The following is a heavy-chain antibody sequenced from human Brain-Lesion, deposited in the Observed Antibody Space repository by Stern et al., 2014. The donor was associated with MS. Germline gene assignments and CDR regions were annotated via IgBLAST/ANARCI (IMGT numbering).Heavy chain of an antibody. V-gene: IGHV4-39*01. J-gene: IGHJ4*02. CDR1: GGSISSSSYY. D-gene: IGHD3-10*01. CDR2: IYYRGST. CDR3: AKLWLGELPESPFDY. Sequence: QVQLQESGPGLVKPSETLSLTCTVSGGSISSSSYYWGWIRQPPGKGLEWIGSIYYRGSTSYNPSLKRRVTLSLDKSQNQFSLGLSSWPAADTAVYFCAKLWLGELPESPFDYWGQGTLVTVSS.